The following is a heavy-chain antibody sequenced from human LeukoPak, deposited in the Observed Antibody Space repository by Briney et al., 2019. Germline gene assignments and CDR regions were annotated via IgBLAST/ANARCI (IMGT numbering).Heavy chain of an antibody. CDR3: ARAGGYSDYDTCDY. D-gene: IGHD5-12*01. J-gene: IGHJ4*02. Sequence: ASVKVSCKASGYTFTGYYMHWVRQAPGQGPEWMGGINPNSGGTNYAQKFQGRVTMTRDTSISTAYMDLTKLRSDDTAVYYCARAGGYSDYDTCDYWGQGTLVTVSS. CDR2: INPNSGGT. V-gene: IGHV1-2*02. CDR1: GYTFTGYY.